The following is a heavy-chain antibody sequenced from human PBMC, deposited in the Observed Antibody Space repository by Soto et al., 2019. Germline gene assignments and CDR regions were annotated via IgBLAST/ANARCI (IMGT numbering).Heavy chain of an antibody. J-gene: IGHJ3*02. V-gene: IGHV3-48*02. CDR3: GGDSSGYYYPDVFDI. CDR2: ISGSGRTI. D-gene: IGHD3-22*01. Sequence: GESLKISCAASGFTVSSNYMSWVRQAPGKGLEWVSNISGSGRTIYYADSVKGRFTISRDNAKNTLYLQMNSLRDEDTAVYYCGGDSSGYYYPDVFDIWGQGTMVTVSS. CDR1: GFTVSSNY.